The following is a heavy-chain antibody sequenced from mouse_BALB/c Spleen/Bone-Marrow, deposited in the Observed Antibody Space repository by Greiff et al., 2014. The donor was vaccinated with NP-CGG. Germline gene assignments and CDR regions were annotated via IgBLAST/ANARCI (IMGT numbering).Heavy chain of an antibody. Sequence: VQLKQSGAELVKPGASVKLSCTASGFNIKDTYLHWVKQRPEQGLDWIGRIDPAIFTKYDPKFQGKATITADTSSNTAYLHLSSLTSEDTAVYYCASHRYGWCFDVWGAGTTVTVSS. J-gene: IGHJ1*01. CDR1: GFNIKDTY. CDR2: IDPAIFT. CDR3: ASHRYGWCFDV. V-gene: IGHV14-3*02. D-gene: IGHD2-14*01.